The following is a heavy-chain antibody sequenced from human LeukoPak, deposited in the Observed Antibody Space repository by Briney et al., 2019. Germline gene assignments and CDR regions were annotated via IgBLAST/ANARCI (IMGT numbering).Heavy chain of an antibody. Sequence: PGRSLRLSCAASGFTFKNCGMHWVRQAPGKGLEWVAVIWYDGSNKYYADSVKGRFTISRDNSKNTLYLQMDSLRAEDTAVYYCARSSSSTWYPLDYWGQGTLVTVSS. V-gene: IGHV3-33*01. CDR1: GFTFKNCG. D-gene: IGHD6-13*01. J-gene: IGHJ4*02. CDR3: ARSSSSTWYPLDY. CDR2: IWYDGSNK.